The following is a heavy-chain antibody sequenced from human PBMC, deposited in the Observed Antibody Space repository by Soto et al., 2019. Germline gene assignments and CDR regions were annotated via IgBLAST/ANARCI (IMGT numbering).Heavy chain of an antibody. CDR1: GYTFTGYY. Sequence: GASVKVSCKASGYTFTGYYMHWVRQAPGQGLDWMGLIIPSSGGTNYAQKFQGWVTMTRDTSISTAYMELSRLRSDDTAVYYCARDFKPYYYDSSGPDAFDIWGQGTMVTVSS. D-gene: IGHD3-22*01. V-gene: IGHV1-2*04. CDR3: ARDFKPYYYDSSGPDAFDI. J-gene: IGHJ3*02. CDR2: IIPSSGGT.